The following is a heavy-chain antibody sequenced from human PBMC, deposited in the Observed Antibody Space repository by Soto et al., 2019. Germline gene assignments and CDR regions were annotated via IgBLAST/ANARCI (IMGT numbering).Heavy chain of an antibody. V-gene: IGHV3-74*01. J-gene: IGHJ4*02. CDR1: GFTFDSYW. D-gene: IGHD2-15*01. CDR3: ARGRYCRFSSCYFDY. CDR2: INSGGSST. Sequence: EVQLVESGGDLVQPGGSLRLACAASGFTFDSYWMHWVRQAPGKGLVWVSRINSGGSSTDYADSVEGRFTISRDNAKNTVYLQTNSLRAEDTAVYYCARGRYCRFSSCYFDYWGQGTLVTVSS.